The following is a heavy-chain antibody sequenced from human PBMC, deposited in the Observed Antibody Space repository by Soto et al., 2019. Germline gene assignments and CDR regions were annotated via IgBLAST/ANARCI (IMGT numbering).Heavy chain of an antibody. CDR3: AKDLLSATFDYRPTSVHYYYYGMDV. J-gene: IGHJ6*02. D-gene: IGHD4-4*01. Sequence: RGALRHPCAASGFTLRSYGIHWVRQAPGKGLEGVAGISYDGSNKYYADSVKGRFTISRDNSKNTLYLQMNSLRAEDTAVYYCAKDLLSATFDYRPTSVHYYYYGMDVWGQGTTVTVSS. CDR1: GFTLRSYG. CDR2: ISYDGSNK. V-gene: IGHV3-30*18.